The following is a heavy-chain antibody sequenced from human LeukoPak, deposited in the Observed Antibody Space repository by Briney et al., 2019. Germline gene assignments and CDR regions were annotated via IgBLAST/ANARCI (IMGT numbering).Heavy chain of an antibody. J-gene: IGHJ3*02. CDR1: GDSINSNNYY. CDR3: ARAGAPAYYDFWSGYRGDAFDI. CDR2: ICGSGST. Sequence: PSETLSLTCTVSGDSINSNNYYWGWIRQPPGKGREWIGSICGSGSTYYNPSLKSRVTIAVYTSKNQFSLTLSSVTAAATAVYYCARAGAPAYYDFWSGYRGDAFDIWGQGTMVTVSS. D-gene: IGHD3-3*01. V-gene: IGHV4-39*01.